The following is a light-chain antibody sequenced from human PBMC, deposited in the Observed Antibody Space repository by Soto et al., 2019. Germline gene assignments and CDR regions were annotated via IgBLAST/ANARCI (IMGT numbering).Light chain of an antibody. V-gene: IGKV3-15*01. Sequence: TQSPATLSVSPGERATLSXXXXXXFSSNVAWYQQKPGQAPRLLIYGTSTRVTGIPARFSGSGSGTEFTLTISSLQSEDFAVYYCQQYYNWPLTFGGGTKVEIK. J-gene: IGKJ4*01. CDR1: XXFSSN. CDR2: GTS. CDR3: QQYYNWPLT.